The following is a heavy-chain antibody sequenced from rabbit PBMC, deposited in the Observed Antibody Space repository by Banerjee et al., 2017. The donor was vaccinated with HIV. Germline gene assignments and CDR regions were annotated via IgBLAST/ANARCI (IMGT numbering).Heavy chain of an antibody. V-gene: IGHV1S45*01. CDR1: GFSFSSGYY. CDR3: ARGSSYSTAL. J-gene: IGHJ3*01. D-gene: IGHD8-1*01. CDR2: IYPYNTGST. Sequence: QEQLEESGGGLVQPEGSLTLTCTASGFSFSSGYYMCWVRQAPGKGLEWIACIYPYNTGSTWYASWAKGRFTISKTSSTAVTLQMTSLTAADTATYFCARGSSYSTALWGQGTLGTIS.